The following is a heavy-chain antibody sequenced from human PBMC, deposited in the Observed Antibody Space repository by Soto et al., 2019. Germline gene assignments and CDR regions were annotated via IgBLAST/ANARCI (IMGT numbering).Heavy chain of an antibody. CDR2: INHSGST. Sequence: QVQLQQWGAGLLKPSETLSLTCAVYGGSFSGYYWSWIRQPPGKGLEWIGEINHSGSTNYNPSLKSRVTISVDTSKNQVSRKLSSVTGADTAVYYCARRPGPLYCSGGSCYNSWFDPWGQGTLVTVSS. CDR1: GGSFSGYY. D-gene: IGHD2-15*01. J-gene: IGHJ5*02. CDR3: ARRPGPLYCSGGSCYNSWFDP. V-gene: IGHV4-34*01.